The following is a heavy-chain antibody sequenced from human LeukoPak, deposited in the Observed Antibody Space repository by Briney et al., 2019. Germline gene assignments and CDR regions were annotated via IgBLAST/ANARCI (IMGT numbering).Heavy chain of an antibody. D-gene: IGHD4-23*01. J-gene: IGHJ4*02. CDR1: GFTFGDYY. V-gene: IGHV3-11*06. Sequence: PGGSLRLSCAASGFTFGDYYMSWIRQAPGKGLEWVSYISSSSSYTNYADSVKGRFTISRDNAKNTLYLQMNSLRAEDTAVYYCARADDGANSWVNYWGQGTLVTVSS. CDR2: ISSSSSYT. CDR3: ARADDGANSWVNY.